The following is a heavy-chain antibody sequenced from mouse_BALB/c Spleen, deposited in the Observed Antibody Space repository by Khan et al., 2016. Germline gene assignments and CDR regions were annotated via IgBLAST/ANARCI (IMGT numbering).Heavy chain of an antibody. D-gene: IGHD2-10*01. CDR2: IWSDGST. CDR1: GFSLTDYG. J-gene: IGHJ4*01. V-gene: IGHV2-6-1*01. Sequence: QVQLQQSGPGLVAPSQSLSITCTISGFSLTDYGVHWVSQPPGRGLEWLVVIWSDGSTTYNSALKSRLSIIKDNSKSQIFLKMNSLQTDDTAMYYCARQPYYHYYIMDYWGQGTSVTVSS. CDR3: ARQPYYHYYIMDY.